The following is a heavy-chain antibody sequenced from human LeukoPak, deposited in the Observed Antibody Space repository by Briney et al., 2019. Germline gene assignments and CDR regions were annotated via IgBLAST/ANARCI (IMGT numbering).Heavy chain of an antibody. Sequence: PSETLSLTCTVSGGSLRSYYWSWVRQPPGQGLGWIGYIYYSGSNNYNPSLQRRATISVDTSKNQFSLTPSSVPGADTAVYYFAGMSPYSSGGYPTSPDYNWFDPWGQGTLVTVSS. CDR1: GGSLRSYY. V-gene: IGHV4-59*03. J-gene: IGHJ5*02. CDR3: AGMSPYSSGGYPTSPDYNWFDP. D-gene: IGHD6-19*01. CDR2: IYYSGSN.